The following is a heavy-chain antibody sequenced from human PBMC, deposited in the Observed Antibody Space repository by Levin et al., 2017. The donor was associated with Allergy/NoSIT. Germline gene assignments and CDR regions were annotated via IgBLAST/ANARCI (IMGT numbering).Heavy chain of an antibody. J-gene: IGHJ4*02. V-gene: IGHV3-48*02. D-gene: IGHD3-10*01. Sequence: GESLKISCAASGFTFSSYSMNWVRQAPGKGLEWVSYISSSSSTIYYADSVKGRFTISRDNAKNSLYLQMNSLRDEDTAVYYCARERSDMVRGVIGPDYWGQGTLVTVSS. CDR1: GFTFSSYS. CDR3: ARERSDMVRGVIGPDY. CDR2: ISSSSSTI.